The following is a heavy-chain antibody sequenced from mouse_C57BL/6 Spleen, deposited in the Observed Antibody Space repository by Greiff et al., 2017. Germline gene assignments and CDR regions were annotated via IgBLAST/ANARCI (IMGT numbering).Heavy chain of an antibody. CDR1: GYTFTSYW. Sequence: QVQLQQSGAELVMPGASVKLSCKASGYTFTSYWMHWVKQRPGQGLEWIGEIDPSDSYTNYNQKFKGKSTLTVDKSSSTAYMQLSSLTSEDSAVYYCARWNYGSSRGYYFDYWGQGTTLTVSS. CDR3: ARWNYGSSRGYYFDY. D-gene: IGHD1-1*01. V-gene: IGHV1-69*01. CDR2: IDPSDSYT. J-gene: IGHJ2*01.